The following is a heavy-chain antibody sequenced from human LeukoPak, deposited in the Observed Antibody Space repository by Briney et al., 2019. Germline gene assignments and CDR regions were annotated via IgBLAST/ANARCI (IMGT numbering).Heavy chain of an antibody. CDR1: GFTFRSYA. V-gene: IGHV3-30-3*01. CDR3: AREIFNGFDI. Sequence: PGGSLRLSCAGSGFTFRSYAMHWLRQAPGKGLGWVAVTSYDGSNKDYADSVKGRFTISRDNSKNTLFLQMNSLRAEDTAVYYCAREIFNGFDIWGQGTMVTVSS. CDR2: TSYDGSNK. J-gene: IGHJ3*02.